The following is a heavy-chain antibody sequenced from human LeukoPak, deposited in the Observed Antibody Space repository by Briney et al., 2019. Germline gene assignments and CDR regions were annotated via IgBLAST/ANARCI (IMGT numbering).Heavy chain of an antibody. Sequence: GGSLRLSCEASGITISDAWMSWVRQAPGKGLEWVGRIKSETAGATTDFAAPVKGRFTNSRDDSKNTLYLQMNSLIIEDTAVYYCTTPPDWGQGTLVTVSS. CDR3: TTPPD. J-gene: IGHJ4*02. CDR2: IKSETAGATT. V-gene: IGHV3-15*01. CDR1: GITISDAW.